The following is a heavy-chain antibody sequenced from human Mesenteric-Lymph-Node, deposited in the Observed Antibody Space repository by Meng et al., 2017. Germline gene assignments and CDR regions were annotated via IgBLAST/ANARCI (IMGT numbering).Heavy chain of an antibody. CDR3: AREPYYGDEGIDY. CDR2: IYYSGST. V-gene: IGHV4-31*03. D-gene: IGHD4-17*01. CDR1: GGSVSSGGYY. J-gene: IGHJ4*02. Sequence: VQLQESAPGLLKPSHALSPPCTVSGGSVSSGGYYWTWIRQHPGKGLEWFGHIYYSGSTFYNPSLKSRVTMSVDTSKNQFSLKLSSVTAADTAVYYCAREPYYGDEGIDYWGQGTLVTASS.